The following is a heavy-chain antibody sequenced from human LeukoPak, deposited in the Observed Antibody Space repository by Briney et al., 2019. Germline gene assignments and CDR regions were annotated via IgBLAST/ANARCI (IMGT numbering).Heavy chain of an antibody. Sequence: SETLSLTCAAYGGSFSGYYWSWIRQPPGKGLEWIGEINHSGSTNYNPSLKSRVTISVDTSKNQFSLKLSSVTAADTAVYYCARGGGMRYYYGSGSPYTTWGQGTLVTVSS. J-gene: IGHJ5*02. CDR2: INHSGST. CDR3: ARGGGMRYYYGSGSPYTT. V-gene: IGHV4-34*01. D-gene: IGHD3-10*01. CDR1: GGSFSGYY.